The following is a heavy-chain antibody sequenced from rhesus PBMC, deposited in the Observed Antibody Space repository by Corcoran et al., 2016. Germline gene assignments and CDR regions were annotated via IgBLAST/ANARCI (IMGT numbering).Heavy chain of an antibody. CDR2: IFGKNGRP. CDR1: GGSISDSCH. D-gene: IGHD6-13*01. CDR3: GRAGIGDGHKGDR. J-gene: IGHJ4*01. Sequence: QVQLQESGPGLVKPSETLSLTCAVSGGSISDSCHWTWIRQPPGKGLKWIENIFGKNGRPSDDPSSESRVIISKDTFRNHFSRTLTSGTAADTAGYYCGRAGIGDGHKGDRWGQGVLVTVSS. V-gene: IGHV4S7*01.